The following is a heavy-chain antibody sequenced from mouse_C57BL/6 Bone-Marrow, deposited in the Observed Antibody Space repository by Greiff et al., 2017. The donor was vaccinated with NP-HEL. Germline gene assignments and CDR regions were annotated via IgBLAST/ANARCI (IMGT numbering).Heavy chain of an antibody. Sequence: VQLQQSGAELVRPGASVKLSCTASGFNIKDDYMHWVKQRPEQGLEWIGWIDPENGDTEYASKFQGKATITADTSSNTAYLQLSSLTSEDTAVYYCTFYYSNDPYYFDYWGQGTTLTVSS. CDR2: IDPENGDT. J-gene: IGHJ2*01. CDR3: TFYYSNDPYYFDY. D-gene: IGHD2-5*01. V-gene: IGHV14-4*01. CDR1: GFNIKDDY.